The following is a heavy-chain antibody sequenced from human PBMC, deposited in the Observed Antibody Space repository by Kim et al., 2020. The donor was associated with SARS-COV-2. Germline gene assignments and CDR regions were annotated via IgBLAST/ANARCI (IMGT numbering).Heavy chain of an antibody. CDR3: ARGRDYDILTGHSTPLATKRDY. V-gene: IGHV4-34*01. D-gene: IGHD3-9*01. CDR1: GGSFSGYY. Sequence: SETLSLTCAVYGGSFSGYYWSWIRQPPGKGLEWIGEINHSGSTNYNPSLKSRVTISVDTSKNQFSLKLSSVTAADTAVYYCARGRDYDILTGHSTPLATKRDYWGQGTLVTVSS. J-gene: IGHJ4*02. CDR2: INHSGST.